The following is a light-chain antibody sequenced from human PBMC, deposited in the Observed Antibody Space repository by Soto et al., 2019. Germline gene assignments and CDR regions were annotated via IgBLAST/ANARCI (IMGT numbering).Light chain of an antibody. Sequence: DIVMTQSPLSLPVTPGEPASISCRSSQSLLHSNGYNYLDWYLQKPGQSPQLLIYLGCRRASGVPDRFSGSGSGTDFTLQISRVEAEDVGVYYCMEGTPSFGQGTKVEIK. V-gene: IGKV2-28*01. CDR1: QSLLHSNGYNY. J-gene: IGKJ1*01. CDR2: LGC. CDR3: MEGTPS.